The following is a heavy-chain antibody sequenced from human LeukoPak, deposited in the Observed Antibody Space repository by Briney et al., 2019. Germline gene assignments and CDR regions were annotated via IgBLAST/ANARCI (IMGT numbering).Heavy chain of an antibody. V-gene: IGHV4-34*01. CDR2: INHSGST. CDR1: GGSFSGYY. J-gene: IGHJ4*02. D-gene: IGHD1-7*01. CDR3: ARDPSGTGTLLY. Sequence: SETLSLTCAVYGGSFSGYYWSWLRQPPGKGLEWIGEINHSGSTNYNPSLKSRVTISVDTSKNQFSLKLSSVTAADTAVYYCARDPSGTGTLLYWGQGTLVTVSS.